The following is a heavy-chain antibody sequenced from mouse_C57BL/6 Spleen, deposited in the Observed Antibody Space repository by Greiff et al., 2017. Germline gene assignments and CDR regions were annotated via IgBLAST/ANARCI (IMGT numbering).Heavy chain of an antibody. CDR3: AREDYQFAY. J-gene: IGHJ3*01. D-gene: IGHD5-5*01. V-gene: IGHV5-17*01. Sequence: VKLMESGGGLVKPGGSLKLSCAASGFTFSDYGMHWVRQAPEKGLEWVAYISSGSSTIYYADTVKGRFTISRDNAKNTLFLQMTSLRSEDTAMYYCAREDYQFAYWGQGTLVTVSA. CDR1: GFTFSDYG. CDR2: ISSGSSTI.